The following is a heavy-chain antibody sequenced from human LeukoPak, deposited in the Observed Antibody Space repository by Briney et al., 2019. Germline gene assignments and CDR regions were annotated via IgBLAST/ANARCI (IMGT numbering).Heavy chain of an antibody. J-gene: IGHJ4*02. CDR1: GYSISSSYY. CDR2: IFYSGST. D-gene: IGHD4-17*01. V-gene: IGHV4-38-2*02. CDR3: ARDLNDYGDYVFGY. Sequence: SETLSLTCAVSGYSISSSYYWGWIRQPPGRGLEWVGSIFYSGSTYYNPSLKSRVTISLDTSKNQFSLKLSSVTAADTAVYYCARDLNDYGDYVFGYWGQGTLVTVSS.